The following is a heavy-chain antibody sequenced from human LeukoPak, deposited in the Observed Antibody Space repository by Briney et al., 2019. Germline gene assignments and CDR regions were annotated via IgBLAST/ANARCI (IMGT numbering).Heavy chain of an antibody. V-gene: IGHV3-23*01. J-gene: IGHJ4*02. CDR3: VQDKKLEPFDY. D-gene: IGHD1-1*01. CDR1: RLTFGNFA. CDR2: ISGGCYST. Sequence: PGGCLRLSCAASRLTFGNFAISWGPQAPGKGLERVSTISGGCYSTYYAASAKGRFTISRDNAKDTLYLQMNSLRAEDTAVYYCVQDKKLEPFDYWGQGTLVTVSS.